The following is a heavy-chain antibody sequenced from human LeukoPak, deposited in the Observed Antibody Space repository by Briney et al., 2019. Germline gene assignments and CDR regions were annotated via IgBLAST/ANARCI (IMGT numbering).Heavy chain of an antibody. CDR2: IYYSGST. J-gene: IGHJ4*02. V-gene: IGHV4-59*01. D-gene: IGHD3-22*01. CDR1: GGSISSYY. CDR3: ARTGGSSGYYYTDVYYFDY. Sequence: SETLSLTCIVSGGSISSYYWSWIRQPPGKGLEWIGYIYYSGSTNYNPSLKSRVTISVDTSKNQFSLKLSSVTAADTAVYYCARTGGSSGYYYTDVYYFDYWGQGTLVTVSS.